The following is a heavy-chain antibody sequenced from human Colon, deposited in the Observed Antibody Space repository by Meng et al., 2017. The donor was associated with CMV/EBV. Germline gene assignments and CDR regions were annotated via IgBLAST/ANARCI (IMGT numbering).Heavy chain of an antibody. D-gene: IGHD3-10*01. CDR3: ARDSDGSGTFSYWFDP. J-gene: IGHJ5*02. CDR2: IFPTGSA. Sequence: QGKLQESGPGLVKPSETLSLTCNVSGGYLNDFYWNWIRQPVGKGLEWIGRIFPTGSAYYNSSLNSRVTMSVDTSKSQFSLKLTSATAADTAVYYCARDSDGSGTFSYWFDPWGQGTLVTVSS. V-gene: IGHV4-4*07. CDR1: GGYLNDFY.